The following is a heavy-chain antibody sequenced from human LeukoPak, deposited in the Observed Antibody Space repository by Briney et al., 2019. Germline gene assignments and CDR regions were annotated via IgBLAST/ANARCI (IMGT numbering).Heavy chain of an antibody. J-gene: IGHJ6*03. CDR1: GFTFSTYS. Sequence: GGSLRLSCAASGFTFSTYSMNWVRQAPGRGLEWVSYISSSSTIIYYADSVKGRFTISRDNSKNTPYLQMNSLRAEDTAVYYCAKEEGFLGYYYMDVWGKGTTVTISS. D-gene: IGHD7-27*01. V-gene: IGHV3-48*01. CDR2: ISSSSTII. CDR3: AKEEGFLGYYYMDV.